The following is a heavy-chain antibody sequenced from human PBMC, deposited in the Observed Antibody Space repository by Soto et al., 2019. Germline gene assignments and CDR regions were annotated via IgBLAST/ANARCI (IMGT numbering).Heavy chain of an antibody. Sequence: QVQLQESGPGLVKPSETLSLTCTVSSGSIYRSGYYWGWIRQPPGRGLEWIGNIDYNGVTYSNPSLKSRVTISRDTSKNQFSLKLTSVTAADTALYYCGKVLVGATGHTDSDSWGPGTLVAVSS. J-gene: IGHJ4*02. CDR1: SGSIYRSGYY. CDR3: GKVLVGATGHTDSDS. V-gene: IGHV4-39*01. D-gene: IGHD2-15*01. CDR2: IDYNGVT.